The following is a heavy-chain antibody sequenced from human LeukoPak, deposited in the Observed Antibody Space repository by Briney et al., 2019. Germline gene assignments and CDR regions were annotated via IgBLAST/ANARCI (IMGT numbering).Heavy chain of an antibody. J-gene: IGHJ3*02. Sequence: GGSLRLSCAASGFTFSGAWMSWVRQAPGKGLEWVSAISGSGGSTYYADSVKGRFTISRDNSKNTLYLQMNSLRAEDTAVYYCAKTRLWFGELLSSLGAFDIWGQGTMVTVSS. D-gene: IGHD3-10*01. CDR1: GFTFSGAW. CDR2: ISGSGGST. V-gene: IGHV3-23*01. CDR3: AKTRLWFGELLSSLGAFDI.